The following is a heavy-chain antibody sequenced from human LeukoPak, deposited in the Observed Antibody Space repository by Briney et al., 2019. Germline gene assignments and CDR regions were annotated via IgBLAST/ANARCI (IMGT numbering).Heavy chain of an antibody. D-gene: IGHD6-19*01. J-gene: IGHJ4*02. CDR3: AKDPIAVADYPGDYFDY. CDR1: GFTFSSYG. V-gene: IGHV3-30*18. CDR2: ISYDGSNK. Sequence: GKSLRLSCAASGFTFSSYGMCWVRQAPGKGLEWVAVISYDGSNKYYEDSVKGRFTISRDNAKNTLYLQMNSLRGEDTAVYYCAKDPIAVADYPGDYFDYWGQGTLVTVSS.